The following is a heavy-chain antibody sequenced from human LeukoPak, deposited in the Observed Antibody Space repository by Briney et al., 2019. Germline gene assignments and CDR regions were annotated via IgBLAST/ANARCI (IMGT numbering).Heavy chain of an antibody. J-gene: IGHJ3*02. CDR1: GFTFSSYA. V-gene: IGHV3-23*01. CDR2: ISGSGGST. CDR3: AKSARTYCSSTSCFDDAFDI. D-gene: IGHD2-2*01. Sequence: GGSLRLSCAASGFTFSSYAMSWVRQAPGKGLEWVSAISGSGGSTYYADSVKGRFTISRDNSKNTLYLQMNSLRVEDTAVYYCAKSARTYCSSTSCFDDAFDIWGQGTMVTVSS.